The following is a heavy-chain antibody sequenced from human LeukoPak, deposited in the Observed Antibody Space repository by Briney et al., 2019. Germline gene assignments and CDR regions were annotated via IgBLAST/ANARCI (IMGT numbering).Heavy chain of an antibody. D-gene: IGHD3-3*01. CDR2: LYYSGST. V-gene: IGHV4-59*01. Sequence: SETLSLTCTVTGGSISSYYWSWLRQPPGKGLEWIGYLYYSGSTNYKPSLKSRVTISVDSSKNQFSLKLSSVTAADTAVYYCARRVFNYYYYYMDVWGKGTTVTISS. CDR1: GGSISSYY. J-gene: IGHJ6*03. CDR3: ARRVFNYYYYYMDV.